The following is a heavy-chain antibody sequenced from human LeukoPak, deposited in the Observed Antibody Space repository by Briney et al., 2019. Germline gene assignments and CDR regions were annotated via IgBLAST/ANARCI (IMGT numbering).Heavy chain of an antibody. V-gene: IGHV1-2*02. CDR3: ARVYGPPYDSSGYPPGY. CDR2: ISPKSADT. CDR1: GYTFTDYY. D-gene: IGHD3-22*01. J-gene: IGHJ4*02. Sequence: GASVKVSCKASGYTFTDYYMHWVRQAPGQGLEWMGWISPKSADTNYAQKFQGRVTMTRDTSISTAYMELRSLRSDDTAVYYCARVYGPPYDSSGYPPGYWGQGTLVTVSS.